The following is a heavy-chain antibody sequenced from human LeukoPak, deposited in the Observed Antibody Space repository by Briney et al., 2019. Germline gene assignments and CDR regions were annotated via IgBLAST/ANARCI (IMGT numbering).Heavy chain of an antibody. J-gene: IGHJ5*02. CDR2: IKKDGSEQ. V-gene: IGHV3-7*01. D-gene: IGHD2-15*01. CDR3: ARGADGVSSNSRGWFDP. Sequence: GGSLRLSCVASELIFTDFCMTWVRHSRGKGLQWVATIKKDGSEQYYVDSVKGRFTISRDNARNSLYLQMNTLRAEDTAVYSCARGADGVSSNSRGWFDPWGQGTLVTVSS. CDR1: ELIFTDFC.